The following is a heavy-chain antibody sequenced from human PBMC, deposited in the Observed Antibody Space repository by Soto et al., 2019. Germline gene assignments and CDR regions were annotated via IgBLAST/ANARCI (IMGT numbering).Heavy chain of an antibody. D-gene: IGHD6-19*01. J-gene: IGHJ6*02. V-gene: IGHV1-18*01. CDR2: ISAYNGNT. CDR3: AGSEEQCQLPPCYYYGMDV. Sequence: ASVKVSCKASGYTFTSYGISWVRQAPGQGLEWMGWISAYNGNTNYAQKLQSRVTMTTDTSTSTAYMELRSLRSDDTAVYYCAGSEEQCQLPPCYYYGMDVWGQGTTVTVSS. CDR1: GYTFTSYG.